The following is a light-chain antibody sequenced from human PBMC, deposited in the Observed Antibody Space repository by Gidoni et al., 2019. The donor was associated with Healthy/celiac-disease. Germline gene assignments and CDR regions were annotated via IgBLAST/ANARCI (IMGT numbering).Light chain of an antibody. V-gene: IGKV1-33*01. CDR2: DAS. Sequence: DIQMTQSPSSLSASVGDRVTITCQASQDISNYLNWYQQKPGKAPKLLIYDASSMETGVPSRFSGSGSGTDFTFTISSLQPEDIATYYCQQYGNLPPTFGGGTKVEIK. CDR1: QDISNY. J-gene: IGKJ4*02. CDR3: QQYGNLPPT.